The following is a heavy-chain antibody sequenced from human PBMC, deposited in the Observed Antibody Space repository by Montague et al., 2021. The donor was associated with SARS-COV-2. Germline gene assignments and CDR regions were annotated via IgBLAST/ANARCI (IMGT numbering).Heavy chain of an antibody. CDR2: IYYNGHT. J-gene: IGHJ4*02. V-gene: IGHV4-39*01. Sequence: SQSLSLIYTVSGGSVRSSTYCWGWIRQPPGKGLEWIANIYYNGHTYYNPSLQSRVTISLDTSNNQFSLQLSSVTAADTAVYYCARGPTLYDEFADYWGQGTLVTVSS. D-gene: IGHD2-8*01. CDR3: ARGPTLYDEFADY. CDR1: GGSVRSSTYC.